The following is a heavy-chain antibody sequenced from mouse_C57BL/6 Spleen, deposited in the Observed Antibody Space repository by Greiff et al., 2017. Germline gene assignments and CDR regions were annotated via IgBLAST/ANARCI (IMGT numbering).Heavy chain of an antibody. V-gene: IGHV1-54*01. CDR1: GYAFTNYL. D-gene: IGHD2-3*01. J-gene: IGHJ2*01. CDR2: INPGSGGT. CDR3: ARDERLLFDD. Sequence: QVQLQQSGAELVRPGTSVKVSCKASGYAFTNYLIEWVKQRPGQGLEWIGVINPGSGGTNYNEKFKGKATLTADKSSSTAYMQLSRLTSEDSAVYFCARDERLLFDDWGQGTTLTVSS.